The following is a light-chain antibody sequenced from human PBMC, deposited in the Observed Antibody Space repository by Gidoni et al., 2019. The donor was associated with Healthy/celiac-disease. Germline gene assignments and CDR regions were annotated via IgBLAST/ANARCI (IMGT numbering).Light chain of an antibody. V-gene: IGLV1-40*01. CDR1: ISNIGAGYD. CDR3: QSYDSSLSALV. CDR2: GNS. Sequence: QSVLTQPPSVSGAPGQRVTISCTGSISNIGAGYDVHWYQQLPGTAPKLLIYGNSNRPSGVPDRFSGSKSGTSASLAITGLQAEDEADYYCQSYDSSLSALVFGGGTKLTVL. J-gene: IGLJ2*01.